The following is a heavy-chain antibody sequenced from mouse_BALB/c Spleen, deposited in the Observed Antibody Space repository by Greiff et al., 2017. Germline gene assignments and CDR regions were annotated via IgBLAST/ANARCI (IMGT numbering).Heavy chain of an antibody. CDR2: ISFSGST. V-gene: IGHV3-8*02. J-gene: IGHJ3*01. CDR3: ARGAIATATAWFAY. D-gene: IGHD1-2*01. CDR1: GDSITSGY. Sequence: EVKLMESGPSLVKPSQTLSLTCSVTGDSITSGYWNWIRKFPGNKLEYMGYISFSGSTYYNPSLKSRISITRDTSKNQYSLHLHSVTTEDTATYYCARGAIATATAWFAYWGQGTLVTVSA.